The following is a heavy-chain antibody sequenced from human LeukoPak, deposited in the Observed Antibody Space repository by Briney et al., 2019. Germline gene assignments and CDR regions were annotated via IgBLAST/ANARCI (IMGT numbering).Heavy chain of an antibody. J-gene: IGHJ4*02. V-gene: IGHV3-48*03. CDR1: GFTFSDYE. CDR3: ARGAQWVIDY. D-gene: IGHD1-26*01. Sequence: GGSLRLSCAASGFTFSDYEVNWVRQAPGKGVEWVAYISTSGSTTNYADSVKGRFTISRDNAKNSLFLQMNSLRAEDTAVYYCARGAQWVIDYWGQGTLVTVSS. CDR2: ISTSGSTT.